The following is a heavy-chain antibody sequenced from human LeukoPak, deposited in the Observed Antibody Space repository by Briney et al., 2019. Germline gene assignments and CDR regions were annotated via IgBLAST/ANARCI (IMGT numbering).Heavy chain of an antibody. D-gene: IGHD6-19*01. CDR2: IYYSGST. CDR1: GGSVSSGSYY. V-gene: IGHV4-61*01. CDR3: ARFSSGWYSGGD. Sequence: PSETLSLTCTVSGGSVSSGSYYWSWIRQPPGKGLEWIGYIYYSGSTNYNPSLKSRVTISVDTSKNQFSLKLSSVTAADTAVYYCARFSSGWYSGGDWGQGTLVTVS. J-gene: IGHJ4*02.